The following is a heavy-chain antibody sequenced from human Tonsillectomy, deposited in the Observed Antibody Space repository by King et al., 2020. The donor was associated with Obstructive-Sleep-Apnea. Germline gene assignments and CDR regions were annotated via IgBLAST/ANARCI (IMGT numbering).Heavy chain of an antibody. CDR3: ARAKGYCSSTSCYPREFDP. V-gene: IGHV4-34*01. Sequence: VQLQQWGAGLLKPSETLSLTCAVYGGSFSGYYWRWIRQPPGKGLEWIGEINHSGSNNYNPSLKIRVTISVDTSKNQFSLKLSSVTAADTAVYYCARAKGYCSSTSCYPREFDPWGQGTLVTVSS. CDR1: GGSFSGYY. CDR2: INHSGSN. J-gene: IGHJ5*02. D-gene: IGHD2-2*01.